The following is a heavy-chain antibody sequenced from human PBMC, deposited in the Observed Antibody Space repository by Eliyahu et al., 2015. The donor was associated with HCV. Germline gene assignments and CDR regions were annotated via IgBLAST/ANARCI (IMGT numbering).Heavy chain of an antibody. CDR1: XFXFSXXX. CDR3: AKGYYNYWTGYLGSGMDV. J-gene: IGHJ6*02. D-gene: IGHD3/OR15-3a*01. Sequence: QVQLVESGGGVVQPGRSLTXSCAASXFXFSXXXMXWVRQAPGKGLEWVXVISYDGSNKYYADSVKGRFTISRDNSKNTLYLQMNSLRAEDTAVYYCAKGYYNYWTGYLGSGMDVWGQGTTVTVSS. V-gene: IGHV3-30*18. CDR2: ISYDGSNK.